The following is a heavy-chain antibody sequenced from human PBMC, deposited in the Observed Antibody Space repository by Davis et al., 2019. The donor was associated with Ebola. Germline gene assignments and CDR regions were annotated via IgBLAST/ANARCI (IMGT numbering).Heavy chain of an antibody. CDR2: IYYDGPT. V-gene: IGHV4-59*08. D-gene: IGHD3-10*01. CDR3: SRRVPMGNWFDP. CDR1: GGSISDHY. Sequence: MPSETLSLTCTVSGGSISDHYWCWIRQPPGKALEWIGYIYYDGPTNYNPSLKSRVTISLDPSKNQLSLKLSSVTAADTAVYYCSRRVPMGNWFDPWGQGTLVTVSS. J-gene: IGHJ5*02.